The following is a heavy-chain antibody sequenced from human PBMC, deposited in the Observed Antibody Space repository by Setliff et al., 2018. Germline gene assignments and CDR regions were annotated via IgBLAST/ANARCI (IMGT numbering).Heavy chain of an antibody. Sequence: GGSLRLSCAASGFTFSNYWMSWVRQAPGKGLEWVANIKQDGSEKYYVDSVKGRFTISRDNAKNSLYLQMDSLRAEDTAVYYCARSPANGGHDAFDVWGQGTMVTVSS. V-gene: IGHV3-7*01. D-gene: IGHD6-25*01. CDR1: GFTFSNYW. CDR3: ARSPANGGHDAFDV. CDR2: IKQDGSEK. J-gene: IGHJ3*01.